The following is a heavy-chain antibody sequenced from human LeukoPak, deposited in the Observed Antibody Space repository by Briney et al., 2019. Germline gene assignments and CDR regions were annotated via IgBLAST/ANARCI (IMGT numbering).Heavy chain of an antibody. CDR1: GCTFTRYA. CDR3: ARVRDYDILGT. CDR2: INTNTGNP. D-gene: IGHD3-9*01. J-gene: IGHJ5*02. Sequence: GGSVQVSCQASGCTFTRYAMNWVRQAPGQGLGWMGWINTNTGNPKYAQGFTGRFVFSLDTSVSTAYLQISSLKAEDTAVYYCARVRDYDILGTWGQGTLVTVSS. V-gene: IGHV7-4-1*02.